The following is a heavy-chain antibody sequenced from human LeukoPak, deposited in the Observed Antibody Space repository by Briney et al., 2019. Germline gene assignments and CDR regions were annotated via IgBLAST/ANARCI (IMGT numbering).Heavy chain of an antibody. CDR3: AKDRVSVYYYDSSGYYYFDY. V-gene: IGHV3-23*01. D-gene: IGHD3-22*01. CDR2: ISGSGGST. CDR1: GFTFSSYA. J-gene: IGHJ4*02. Sequence: PGGSLRLSCAASGFTFSSYAMSWVRQAPGKGLEWVSAISGSGGSTYYADSAKGRFTISRENSKNTLYLQMNSLRAEDTAVYYCAKDRVSVYYYDSSGYYYFDYWGQGTLVTVSS.